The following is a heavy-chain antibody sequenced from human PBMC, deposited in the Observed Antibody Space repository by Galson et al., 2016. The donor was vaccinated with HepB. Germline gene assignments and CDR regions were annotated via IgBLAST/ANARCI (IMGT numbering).Heavy chain of an antibody. Sequence: CAISGDSVSSNNAAWNWIRLSPSSGLEWLGRTYYRSKWYNDYAVSVRSRITISPDTSRNQFSLHLNSLTPEDTAVYYCARDWIGPGGSTAQFDNWGQGTRVTVSS. D-gene: IGHD2-2*01. CDR3: ARDWIGPGGSTAQFDN. CDR1: GDSVSSNNAA. J-gene: IGHJ4*02. V-gene: IGHV6-1*01. CDR2: TYYRSKWYN.